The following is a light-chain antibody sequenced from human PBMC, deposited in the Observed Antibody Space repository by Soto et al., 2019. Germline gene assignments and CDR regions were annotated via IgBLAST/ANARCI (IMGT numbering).Light chain of an antibody. CDR2: KAS. V-gene: IGKV1-5*03. J-gene: IGKJ1*01. CDR1: QTISSW. CDR3: QHYNSYSEA. Sequence: DIHITHSPSTLSASVGDRVTITCRASQTISSWLAWYQQKPGKAPKLLIYKASTLKSGVPSRFSGSGSGTEFTLTISSLQPDDFATYYCQHYNSYSEAFGQGTKVDIK.